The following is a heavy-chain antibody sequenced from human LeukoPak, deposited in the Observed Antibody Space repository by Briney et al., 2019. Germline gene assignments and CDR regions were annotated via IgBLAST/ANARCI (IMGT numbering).Heavy chain of an antibody. D-gene: IGHD3-22*01. V-gene: IGHV3-74*01. CDR1: GFTLSSYW. CDR3: ASPAPLYYYDSSGFYWYFDL. Sequence: GGSLRLSCAASGFTLSSYWMHWVRQAPGKGLVWVSRINSDGSSTSYADSVKGRFTISRDNAKNTLYLQMNSLRAEDTAVYYCASPAPLYYYDSSGFYWYFDLWGRGTLVTASS. J-gene: IGHJ2*01. CDR2: INSDGSST.